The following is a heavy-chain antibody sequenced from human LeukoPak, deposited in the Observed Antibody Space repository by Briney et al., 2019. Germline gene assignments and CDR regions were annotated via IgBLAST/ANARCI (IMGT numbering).Heavy chain of an antibody. CDR3: ARGATWGYYDTSGYRRAFDI. V-gene: IGHV4-59*01. Sequence: SETLSLTFTVSGVSISSYYWSWIRQPPAKGLEWIAYTYYSVSTDYNPSLKSRASISVDTSKNQVSLKLSSVTAADTAVYYCARGATWGYYDTSGYRRAFDIWGQGTMVTVSS. CDR2: TYYSVST. J-gene: IGHJ3*02. D-gene: IGHD3-22*01. CDR1: GVSISSYY.